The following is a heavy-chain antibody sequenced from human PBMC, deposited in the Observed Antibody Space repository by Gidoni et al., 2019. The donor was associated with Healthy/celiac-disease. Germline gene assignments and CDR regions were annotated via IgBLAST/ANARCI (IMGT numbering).Heavy chain of an antibody. V-gene: IGHV4-4*02. J-gene: IGHJ5*02. CDR2: IYHSGST. CDR3: AREVVGPAAIELNYNWFDP. CDR1: DGPISCSNW. D-gene: IGHD2-2*01. Sequence: QVQLQESAPGLVKPSGTLSLTCAVSDGPISCSNWWRWVLQPPGQGLEWIGEIYHSGSTNYNPSLKSRVTISVDKSKNQFSLKLSSVTAADTAVYYCAREVVGPAAIELNYNWFDPWGQGTLVTVSS.